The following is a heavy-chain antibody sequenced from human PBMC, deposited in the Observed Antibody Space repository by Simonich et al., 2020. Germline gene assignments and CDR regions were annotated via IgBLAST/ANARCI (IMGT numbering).Heavy chain of an antibody. CDR3: YSYNWNHFDY. CDR2: INPNSGGT. J-gene: IGHJ4*02. D-gene: IGHD1-20*01. CDR1: GYTFTGYY. V-gene: IGHV1-2*02. Sequence: QVQLVQSGAEVKKPGASVKVSCKASGYTFTGYYMHWVRQAPGQGLEWMGRINPNSGGTNYAKKFQGRVTMTRDTSISTAYMELSRLRSDDTAVYYCYSYNWNHFDYWGQGTLVTVSS.